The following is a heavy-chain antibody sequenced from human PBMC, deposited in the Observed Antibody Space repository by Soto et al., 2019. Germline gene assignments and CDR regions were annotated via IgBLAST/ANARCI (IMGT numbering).Heavy chain of an antibody. CDR2: IIPIFGTA. V-gene: IGHV1-69*13. CDR1: GGTFSSYA. Sequence: ASVKVSCKASGGTFSSYAISWVRQAPGQGLEWMGGIIPIFGTANYAQKFQGRVTITADESTSTAYMELSSLRSEDTAVYYCARSRRGTVINFDYWGQGTLVTVSS. J-gene: IGHJ4*02. D-gene: IGHD4-17*01. CDR3: ARSRRGTVINFDY.